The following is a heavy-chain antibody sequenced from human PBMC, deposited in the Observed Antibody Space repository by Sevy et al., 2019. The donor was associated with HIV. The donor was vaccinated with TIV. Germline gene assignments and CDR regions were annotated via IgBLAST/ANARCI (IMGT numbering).Heavy chain of an antibody. D-gene: IGHD4-4*01. Sequence: GGSLRLSCAASGFTFDDYGMSWVRQAPGKGLEWVSGINWNGGSTGYADSVKGRFTISRDNAKNSLYLQMNSLRAEDTALYYCARDRRMTTVTNYYYYGMDVCGQGTTVTVSS. V-gene: IGHV3-20*04. CDR3: ARDRRMTTVTNYYYYGMDV. CDR2: INWNGGST. CDR1: GFTFDDYG. J-gene: IGHJ6*02.